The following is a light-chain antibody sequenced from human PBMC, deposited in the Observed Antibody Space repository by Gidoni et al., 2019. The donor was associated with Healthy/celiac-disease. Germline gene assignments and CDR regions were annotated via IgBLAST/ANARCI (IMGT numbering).Light chain of an antibody. CDR1: QSVSSY. V-gene: IGKV3-11*01. Sequence: ATLSLSPGERATLSCRASQSVSSYLAWYQQKPGQAPRLLIYDASNRATGIPARFSGSGSGTDFTLTISSLEPEDFAVYYCQQRSNWPPLTFGGGTKVEIK. J-gene: IGKJ4*01. CDR3: QQRSNWPPLT. CDR2: DAS.